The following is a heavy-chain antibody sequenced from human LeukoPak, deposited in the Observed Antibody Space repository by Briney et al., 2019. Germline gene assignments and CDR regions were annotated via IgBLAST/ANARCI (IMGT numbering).Heavy chain of an antibody. CDR2: VYYSGST. Sequence: PSETLSLTCTVSGDSISSYYWSGIRQPPGKGLEWIGYVYYSGSTNYNPSLKSRVTISVDTSKNQFSLKLSSVTAADTAVYYCARDTHSGWYFDYWGQGTLVTVSS. D-gene: IGHD6-19*01. CDR3: ARDTHSGWYFDY. V-gene: IGHV4-59*01. J-gene: IGHJ4*02. CDR1: GDSISSYY.